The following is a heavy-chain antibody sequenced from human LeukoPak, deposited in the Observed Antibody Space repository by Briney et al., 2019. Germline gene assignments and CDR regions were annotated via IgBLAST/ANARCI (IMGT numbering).Heavy chain of an antibody. CDR2: INHSGST. D-gene: IGHD6-19*01. CDR3: ARRGSGWYENNWFDP. V-gene: IGHV4-34*01. CDR1: GGSISSYY. J-gene: IGHJ5*02. Sequence: PSETLSLTCTVSGGSISSYYWSWIRQPPGKGLEWIGEINHSGSTNYNPSLKSRVTISVDTSKNQFSLKLSTVTAADTAVYYCARRGSGWYENNWFDPWGQGTLVTVSS.